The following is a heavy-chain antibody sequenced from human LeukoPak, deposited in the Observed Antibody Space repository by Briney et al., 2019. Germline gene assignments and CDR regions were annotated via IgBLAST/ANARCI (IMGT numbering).Heavy chain of an antibody. Sequence: SETLSLTCTVSGGPISSSSYYWGWIRQPPGKGLEWIGSIYYSGSTYYNPSLKSRVTISVDTSKNQFSLKLSSVTAADTAVYYCGSGVTIFGVVIIPYDYWGQGTLVTVSS. CDR3: GSGVTIFGVVIIPYDY. V-gene: IGHV4-39*07. J-gene: IGHJ4*02. CDR1: GGPISSSSYY. CDR2: IYYSGST. D-gene: IGHD3-3*01.